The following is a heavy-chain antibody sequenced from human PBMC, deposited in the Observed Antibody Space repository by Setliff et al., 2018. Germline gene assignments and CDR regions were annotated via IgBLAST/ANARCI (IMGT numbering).Heavy chain of an antibody. Sequence: GSLRLSCAASGFTFSSYSMNWVRQAPGKGLEWVSYISSSSSTIYYADSVKGRFTISRDNAKNSLYLQMNSLRAEDTAVYYCARDRGSGSYFLRYFDYWGQGTRVTVSS. V-gene: IGHV3-48*01. J-gene: IGHJ4*02. D-gene: IGHD1-26*01. CDR2: ISSSSSTI. CDR1: GFTFSSYS. CDR3: ARDRGSGSYFLRYFDY.